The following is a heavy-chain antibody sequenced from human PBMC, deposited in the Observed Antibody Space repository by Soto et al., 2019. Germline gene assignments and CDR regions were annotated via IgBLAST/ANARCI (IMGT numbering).Heavy chain of an antibody. J-gene: IGHJ4*02. CDR2: IKSKTDGGTT. D-gene: IGHD5-12*01. V-gene: IGHV3-15*01. Sequence: EVQLVESGGGLVKPGGSLRLSCAASGFTFSNGWMSWVRQAPGKGLEWVGRIKSKTDGGTTDYAAPVKGRFTISRDDSKNTLYLQMNSLKTEDTAVYYCTTTRGYSGYDGGAYFDYWGQGTLVTVSS. CDR3: TTTRGYSGYDGGAYFDY. CDR1: GFTFSNGW.